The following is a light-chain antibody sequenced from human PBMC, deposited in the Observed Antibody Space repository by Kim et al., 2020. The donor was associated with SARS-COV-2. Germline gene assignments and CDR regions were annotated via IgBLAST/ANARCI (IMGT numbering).Light chain of an antibody. CDR2: RSY. CDR3: QAWDSSSSWV. Sequence: VSPGQTAIITCAGDRLGDKNACWDQRKAGQSPVLVIYRSYMRPSGIPERFSGSNSGNTATLTISGTQAMDEADYYCQAWDSSSSWVFGGGTQLTVL. CDR1: RLGDKN. V-gene: IGLV3-1*01. J-gene: IGLJ3*02.